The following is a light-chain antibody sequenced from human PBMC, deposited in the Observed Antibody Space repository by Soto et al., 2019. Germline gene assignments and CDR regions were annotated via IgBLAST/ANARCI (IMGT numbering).Light chain of an antibody. CDR2: TAS. CDR3: QHSLSTPPT. CDR1: QSITNY. V-gene: IGKV1-39*01. J-gene: IGKJ1*01. Sequence: DIPLTQSPSSLSASVGDRVTITCRASQSITNYLNWYQQKPGKAPKLLIYTASSLQSGVPSRFSGSGSGTEFTLTVSSLHAEDYATYYCQHSLSTPPTFGQGTKVEIK.